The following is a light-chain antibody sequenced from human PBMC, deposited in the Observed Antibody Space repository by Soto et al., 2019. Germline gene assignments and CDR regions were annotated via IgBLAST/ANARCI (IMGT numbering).Light chain of an antibody. V-gene: IGKV3-15*01. CDR3: QQYNNWPPST. J-gene: IGKJ1*01. CDR1: QSVSNN. CDR2: GAS. Sequence: EIVLTQSPGTLSLSPGERATLSCRASQSVSNNYLAWYQRKPGQAPRLLIYGASTRATGIPARFSGSGSGTEFTLTISSLQSEDFAVYYCQQYNNWPPSTFGQGTKVDI.